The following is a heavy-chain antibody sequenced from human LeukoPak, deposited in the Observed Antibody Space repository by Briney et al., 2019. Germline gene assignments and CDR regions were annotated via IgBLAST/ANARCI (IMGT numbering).Heavy chain of an antibody. V-gene: IGHV1-3*01. CDR1: GYTFTSYA. CDR2: INAGNGNT. D-gene: IGHD6-13*01. Sequence: ASEKVSCKASGYTFTSYAMHWVRQAPGQRLEWMGWINAGNGNTKYSQKFQGRVTITRDTSASTAYMELSSLRSEDTAVYYCASPAPRGAAAGKLAFDIWGQGTMVIVSS. J-gene: IGHJ3*02. CDR3: ASPAPRGAAAGKLAFDI.